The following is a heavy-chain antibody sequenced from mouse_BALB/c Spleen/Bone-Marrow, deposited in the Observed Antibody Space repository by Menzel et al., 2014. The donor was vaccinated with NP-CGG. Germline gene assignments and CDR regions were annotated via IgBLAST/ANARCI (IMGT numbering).Heavy chain of an antibody. D-gene: IGHD2-10*02. CDR3: ARDVGYGNYYVY. CDR2: SRNKAKHYTT. J-gene: IGHJ3*01. CDR1: GFTFSDFY. V-gene: IGHV7-1*02. Sequence: EAKLVESGGGLVQPGDSLRLSCATSGFTFSDFYMEWVRQPPGKRLEWVAASRNKAKHYTTEYSASVKGRFIVSRDTSQSILYLQMNALRAEDTAIYYCARDVGYGNYYVYWGQGTLVTVSA.